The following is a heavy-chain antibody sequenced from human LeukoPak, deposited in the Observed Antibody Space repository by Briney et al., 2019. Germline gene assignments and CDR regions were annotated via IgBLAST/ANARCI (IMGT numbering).Heavy chain of an antibody. CDR1: GYTFTSYG. J-gene: IGHJ4*02. D-gene: IGHD3-9*01. CDR3: ARVGLLTGYYFFDY. Sequence: ASVTVSCKASGYTFTSYGISWVRQAPGQGLEWVGWIRGDNGDTNYAQKLQGRVTMTTDTSTSTAYMELRSLGSDETAVYYCARVGLLTGYYFFDYWGQGTLVTVSS. CDR2: IRGDNGDT. V-gene: IGHV1-18*01.